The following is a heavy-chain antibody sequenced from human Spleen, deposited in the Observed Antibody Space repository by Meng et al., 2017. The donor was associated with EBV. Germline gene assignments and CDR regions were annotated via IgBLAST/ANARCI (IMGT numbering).Heavy chain of an antibody. CDR3: ARTIYGDYPRIDP. Sequence: VQMQEAGQGLGKPSGTLTLPCVVSGGSISSGNWWSWVRHPPGKGLEWIGEIFHTETTNYNPSLKGRVTVSLDKSRNQFFLKLSSVTAADTAVYYCARTIYGDYPRIDPWGQGTLVTVSS. CDR1: GGSISSGNW. CDR2: IFHTETT. J-gene: IGHJ5*02. D-gene: IGHD4-17*01. V-gene: IGHV4-4*02.